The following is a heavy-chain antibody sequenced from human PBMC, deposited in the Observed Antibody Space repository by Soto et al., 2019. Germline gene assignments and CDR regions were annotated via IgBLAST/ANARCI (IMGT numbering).Heavy chain of an antibody. Sequence: QVHLVQSGAEVKKPGSSVRVSCKASGGTYRNYAVNWVRQAPGQGLEWMGGIIPISGTTNYAQKFQGRVTITADGSTSTAYMELRRLRSEETAVYFCARDEGDDSSGYYDVNYWGQGTLVTVSS. J-gene: IGHJ4*02. CDR1: GGTYRNYA. CDR3: ARDEGDDSSGYYDVNY. D-gene: IGHD3-22*01. CDR2: IIPISGTT. V-gene: IGHV1-69*01.